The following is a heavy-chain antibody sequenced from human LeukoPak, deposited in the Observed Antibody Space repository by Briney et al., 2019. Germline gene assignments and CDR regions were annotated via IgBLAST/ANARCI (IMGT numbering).Heavy chain of an antibody. Sequence: ASVKVSCKASGYTFTSYDINWVRQATGQGLEWMGWMNPNSSNTGYAQKFQGRVTITRNTSIRTAYMELSSLRSEDTAVYYCARAFGSSWYFRRTFDIWGQGTMVTVSS. CDR1: GYTFTSYD. J-gene: IGHJ3*02. V-gene: IGHV1-8*03. D-gene: IGHD6-13*01. CDR3: ARAFGSSWYFRRTFDI. CDR2: MNPNSSNT.